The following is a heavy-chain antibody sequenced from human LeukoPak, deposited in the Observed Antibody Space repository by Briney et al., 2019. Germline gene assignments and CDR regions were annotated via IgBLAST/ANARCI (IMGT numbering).Heavy chain of an antibody. D-gene: IGHD6-19*01. Sequence: ASVKVSCKASGYTFTSYDINWVRQATGQGLEWMGWINPNSGGTNYAQKFQGRVTMTRDTSISTAYMELSRLRSDDTAVYYCARTSGWLYYYMDVWGKGTTVTVSS. J-gene: IGHJ6*03. V-gene: IGHV1-2*02. CDR1: GYTFTSYD. CDR3: ARTSGWLYYYMDV. CDR2: INPNSGGT.